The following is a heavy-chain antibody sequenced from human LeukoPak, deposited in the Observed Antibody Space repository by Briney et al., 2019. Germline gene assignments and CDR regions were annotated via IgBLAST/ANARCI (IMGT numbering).Heavy chain of an antibody. Sequence: LETLSLTCTVSGGSIISGSYYWGWIRQPPGKGLEWIGSIYYGGNTYYNPSLKSRVTISVDTSKNQFSLKLSSVTAADTAVYYCARDLRMVRGVIDYWGQGTLVTVSS. CDR3: ARDLRMVRGVIDY. CDR1: GGSIISGSYY. D-gene: IGHD3-10*01. CDR2: IYYGGNT. V-gene: IGHV4-39*07. J-gene: IGHJ4*02.